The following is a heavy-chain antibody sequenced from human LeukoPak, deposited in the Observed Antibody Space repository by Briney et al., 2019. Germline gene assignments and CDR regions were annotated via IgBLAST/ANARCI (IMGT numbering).Heavy chain of an antibody. CDR1: GYSISSGYY. Sequence: SETLSLTCAVSGYSISSGYYWGWIRQPPGKGLEWIGSIYHSGSTYYNPSLKSRVTISVDTSKYQFSLKLSSVTAADTAVYYCATPLLFSQGYSQHWGQGTLVTASS. CDR3: ATPLLFSQGYSQH. CDR2: IYHSGST. D-gene: IGHD2-21*02. J-gene: IGHJ1*01. V-gene: IGHV4-38-2*01.